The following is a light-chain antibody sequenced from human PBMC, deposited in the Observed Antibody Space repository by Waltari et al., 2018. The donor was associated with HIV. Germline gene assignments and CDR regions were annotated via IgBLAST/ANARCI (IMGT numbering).Light chain of an antibody. CDR3: QAWDSNTFVV. CDR2: QDT. Sequence: SYELPQPPSVSVSPGQTASITCSGDNLGDKYACWYQQRPGQSPVLVIYQDTKRPSGISERFSGSSSGNTATLTITGTQTMDEADYYCQAWDSNTFVVFGGGTKLTVL. V-gene: IGLV3-1*01. CDR1: NLGDKY. J-gene: IGLJ2*01.